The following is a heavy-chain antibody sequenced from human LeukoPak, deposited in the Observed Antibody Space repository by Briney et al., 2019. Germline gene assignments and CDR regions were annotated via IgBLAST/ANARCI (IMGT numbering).Heavy chain of an antibody. Sequence: GGSLRLSCAASGFTFSNAWMSWFRQAPGKGLEWVGRIKSKTDGGTTDYAAPVKGRFTISRDDSKNTLYLQMNSLKTEDTAVYYCTTHTVWFGELVYWGQGTLVTVSS. V-gene: IGHV3-15*01. CDR1: GFTFSNAW. CDR3: TTHTVWFGELVY. CDR2: IKSKTDGGTT. D-gene: IGHD3-10*01. J-gene: IGHJ4*02.